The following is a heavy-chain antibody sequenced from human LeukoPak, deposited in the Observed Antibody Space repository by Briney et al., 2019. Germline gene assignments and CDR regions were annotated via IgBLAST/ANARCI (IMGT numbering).Heavy chain of an antibody. CDR1: GFTFSSCA. Sequence: GGSLRLSCTVSGFTFSSCAMSWLRQAPGRGLEWVSAISGSGFSTHYADSVKGRFTISRDNSKNTLYMQMNSLRGEDTAVYYCAKDVEVAITGHYFDLWGRGTLVTVSS. CDR2: ISGSGFST. J-gene: IGHJ2*01. D-gene: IGHD3-22*01. CDR3: AKDVEVAITGHYFDL. V-gene: IGHV3-23*01.